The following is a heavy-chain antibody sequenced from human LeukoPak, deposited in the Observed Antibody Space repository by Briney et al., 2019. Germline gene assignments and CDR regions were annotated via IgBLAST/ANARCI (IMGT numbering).Heavy chain of an antibody. CDR3: ARLYGVVVTSYYFDY. V-gene: IGHV3-66*01. CDR2: IYSGGST. Sequence: GGSLRLSCAASGFTVSSNYMSWVRQAPGKGLEWVSVIYSGGSTYYADSVKGRFTISRDNSKNTLYLQMNSLRAEDTAVYYCARLYGVVVTSYYFDYWGQGTLVTVSS. J-gene: IGHJ4*02. D-gene: IGHD3-22*01. CDR1: GFTVSSNY.